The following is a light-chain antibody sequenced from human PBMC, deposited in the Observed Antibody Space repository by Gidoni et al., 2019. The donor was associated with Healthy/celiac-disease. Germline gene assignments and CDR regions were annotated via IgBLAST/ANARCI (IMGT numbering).Light chain of an antibody. J-gene: IGKJ3*01. CDR3: MQSIQLPFT. CDR1: QSLLHSDGKTY. CDR2: EIS. V-gene: IGKV2D-29*01. Sequence: DIVITQIPLSQSVTPGQPASIACKSSQSLLHSDGKTYLYLYLQKPGQPPQLLIDEISTRFSGVPDRFSGSGSGTNFTLKISRVEAEDVGVYYCMQSIQLPFTFXPXTKVDIK.